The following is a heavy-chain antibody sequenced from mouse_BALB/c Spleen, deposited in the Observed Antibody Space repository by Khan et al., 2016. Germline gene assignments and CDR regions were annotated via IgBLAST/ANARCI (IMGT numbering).Heavy chain of an antibody. Sequence: QIQLVQSGPELKKPGETVKISCKASGYTFTNYGMNWVKQAPGKGLKWMGWINTYTGEPTYADDFKGRFAFSLETSASTAYLQINNLKNEDTATYFCARSVNYAMDYWGQGTSVTVSS. CDR2: INTYTGEP. J-gene: IGHJ4*01. CDR1: GYTFTNYG. D-gene: IGHD1-1*01. CDR3: ARSVNYAMDY. V-gene: IGHV9-3-1*01.